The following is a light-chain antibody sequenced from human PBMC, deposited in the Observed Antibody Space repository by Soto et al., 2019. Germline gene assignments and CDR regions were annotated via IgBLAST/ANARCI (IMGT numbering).Light chain of an antibody. J-gene: IGLJ2*01. CDR1: TSDVGGYNY. V-gene: IGLV2-14*01. CDR2: DVI. Sequence: QSALTQPASVSGSPGQSITISWTGTTSDVGGYNYVSWYQQHPGKAPKLMIYDVINRPSGVSNRFSGSKSGNTASLTISGLQAEDEADYYCSSYTSSSTLLFGGGTKLTVL. CDR3: SSYTSSSTLL.